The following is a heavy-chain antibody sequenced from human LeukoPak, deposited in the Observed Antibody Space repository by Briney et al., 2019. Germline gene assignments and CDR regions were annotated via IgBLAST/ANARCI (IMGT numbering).Heavy chain of an antibody. Sequence: GASVKVSCKASGYTFTSYDINWVRQATGQGLEWMGWMNPNSGNTGYAQKFQGRVTITRNTSISTAYMELSSLRSEDTAVYYCARGGAVRFLEWLPFGYWGQGTLVTVSS. CDR2: MNPNSGNT. CDR1: GYTFTSYD. D-gene: IGHD3-3*01. J-gene: IGHJ4*02. V-gene: IGHV1-8*03. CDR3: ARGGAVRFLEWLPFGY.